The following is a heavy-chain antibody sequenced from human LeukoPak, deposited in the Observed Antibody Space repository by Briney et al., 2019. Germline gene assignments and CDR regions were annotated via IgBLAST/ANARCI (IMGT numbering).Heavy chain of an antibody. CDR1: GGSISSYY. CDR2: IYTSGST. D-gene: IGHD4-23*01. J-gene: IGHJ4*02. V-gene: IGHV4-4*09. Sequence: SETLSLTCTVSGGSISSYYWSWIQQPPGKGLEWIGYIYTSGSTNYNPSLKSRVTISVDTSKNQFSLKLSSVTAAVTAVYYCARHPCVGGTAHSYFDYWGQGTLVTVSS. CDR3: ARHPCVGGTAHSYFDY.